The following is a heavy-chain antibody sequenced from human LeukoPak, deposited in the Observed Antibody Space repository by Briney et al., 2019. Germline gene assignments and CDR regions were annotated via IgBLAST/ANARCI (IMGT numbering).Heavy chain of an antibody. CDR2: INAGNGNT. CDR3: AREIAADYYYYYHMDV. Sequence: ASVKVSCKASGYTFTSYAMHWVRQAPGQRLEWMGWINAGNGNTKYSQEFQGRVTITRDTSASTAYMELSSLRSEDMAVYYCAREIAADYYYYYHMDVWGKGTTVTISS. D-gene: IGHD6-13*01. J-gene: IGHJ6*03. V-gene: IGHV1-3*03. CDR1: GYTFTSYA.